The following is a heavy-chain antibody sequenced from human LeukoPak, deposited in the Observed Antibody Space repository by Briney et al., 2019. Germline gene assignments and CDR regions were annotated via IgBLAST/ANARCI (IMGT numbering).Heavy chain of an antibody. CDR2: IYYSGST. V-gene: IGHV4-39*07. D-gene: IGHD3-10*01. J-gene: IGHJ6*02. CDR1: GGSISSSSYY. Sequence: SETLSLTCTVSGGSISSSSYYWGWIRQPPGKGLEWIGSIYYSGSTYYNPSLKSRVTISVDTSKNQFSLKLSSVTAADTAVYYCARDRVRGYYYGMDVWGQGTTVTVSS. CDR3: ARDRVRGYYYGMDV.